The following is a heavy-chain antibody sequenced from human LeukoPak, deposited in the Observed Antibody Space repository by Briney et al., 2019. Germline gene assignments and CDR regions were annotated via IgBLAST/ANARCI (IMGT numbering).Heavy chain of an antibody. J-gene: IGHJ5*02. CDR1: GYSFSRYW. Sequence: GESLKISCKGSGYSFSRYWIGWVLQMPGKGLEWMVIIYPGDSDTRYSPSFQGQVTISADTSINTAYLQWSSLKASDTAMYYCARPYCNSVSCYTIDPWGQGTLVTVSS. D-gene: IGHD2-2*01. CDR3: ARPYCNSVSCYTIDP. CDR2: IYPGDSDT. V-gene: IGHV5-51*01.